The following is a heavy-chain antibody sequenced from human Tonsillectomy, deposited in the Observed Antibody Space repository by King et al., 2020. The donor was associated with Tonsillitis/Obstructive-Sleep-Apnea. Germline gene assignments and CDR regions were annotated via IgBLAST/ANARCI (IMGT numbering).Heavy chain of an antibody. D-gene: IGHD3-10*01. CDR2: INHSGST. V-gene: IGHV4-34*01. CDR3: ARGNTMVRGVPLYYFDY. CDR1: GGSFSGYY. J-gene: IGHJ4*02. Sequence: VQLQQWGAGLLKPSETLSLTCAVYGGSFSGYYWSWIRQPPGKGLEWIGEINHSGSTNYNPSLKSRVTISVDTSKNQFSLNLSSVTAADTAVYYCARGNTMVRGVPLYYFDYWGQGTLVTVSS.